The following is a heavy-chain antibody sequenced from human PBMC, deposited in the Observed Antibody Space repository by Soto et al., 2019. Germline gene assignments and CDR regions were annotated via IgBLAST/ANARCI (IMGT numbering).Heavy chain of an antibody. CDR2: ISSSGTYT. Sequence: EVQLVESGGGLVKPGGSLRLSCAASGFTFSSYTMNWVRQAPGKGLEWVSFISSSGTYTYYADSLKGRFTLSRDNAKDSLYLQMNSLRAENTAVYYCARKKGDTFDIWGQGTIVTVSS. V-gene: IGHV3-21*01. CDR3: ARKKGDTFDI. CDR1: GFTFSSYT. J-gene: IGHJ3*02.